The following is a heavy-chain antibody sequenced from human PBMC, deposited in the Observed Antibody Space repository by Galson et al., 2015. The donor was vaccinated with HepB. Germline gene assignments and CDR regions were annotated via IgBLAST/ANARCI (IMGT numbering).Heavy chain of an antibody. Sequence: SVKVSCKASGYTFTSYGISWVRQAPGQGLEWMGWISAYNGNTNYAQKLQGRVTMTTDTSTSTAYMELRSLRSDDTAVYYCARDRDPLGTSGYDSGAFDIWGQGTMVTVSS. CDR3: ARDRDPLGTSGYDSGAFDI. V-gene: IGHV1-18*01. CDR2: ISAYNGNT. D-gene: IGHD5-12*01. J-gene: IGHJ3*02. CDR1: GYTFTSYG.